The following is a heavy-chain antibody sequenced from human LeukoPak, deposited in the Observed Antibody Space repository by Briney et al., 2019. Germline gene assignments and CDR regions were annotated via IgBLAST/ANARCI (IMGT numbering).Heavy chain of an antibody. CDR1: GGSISSYY. V-gene: IGHV4-59*01. CDR3: ARDGDRIVGANNWFDP. CDR2: IYYSGST. Sequence: SETLSLTCTVSGGSISSYYWSWIRQPPGKGLEWIGYIYYSGSTNYNPSLKSRVTISVDTSKNQFSLKLSSVTAADTAVYYCARDGDRIVGANNWFDPWGQGTLVTVSS. J-gene: IGHJ5*02. D-gene: IGHD1-26*01.